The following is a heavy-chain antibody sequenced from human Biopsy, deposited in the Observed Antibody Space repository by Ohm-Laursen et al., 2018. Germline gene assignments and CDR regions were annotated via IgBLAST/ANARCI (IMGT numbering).Heavy chain of an antibody. CDR2: IYYRGNT. CDR3: ARRLPLRGYAFDV. Sequence: GTLSLTCAVSGDPITSYFWNWIRQAPGKGLEWIGNIYYRGNTNYSPSLKSRVTISLDTSKSQFSLKLNSVTASDTAVYYCARRLPLRGYAFDVWGQGTLVTVSS. D-gene: IGHD3-10*01. CDR1: GDPITSYF. J-gene: IGHJ3*01. V-gene: IGHV4-59*08.